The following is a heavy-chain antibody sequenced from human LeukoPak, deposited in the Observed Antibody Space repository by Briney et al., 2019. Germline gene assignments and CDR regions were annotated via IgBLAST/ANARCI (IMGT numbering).Heavy chain of an antibody. Sequence: GGSLRLSCAASGFTVSSYAMHWVRQPIGKGLEWVSALGIAGDTFYPGSVKGRFTISRENAKNSLYLQMNSLTAEDTAMYYCARQKQSHGNFDYWAREPWSPSPQ. J-gene: IGHJ4*02. D-gene: IGHD1-26*01. CDR3: ARQKQSHGNFDY. CDR2: LGIAGDT. CDR1: GFTVSSYA. V-gene: IGHV3-13*01.